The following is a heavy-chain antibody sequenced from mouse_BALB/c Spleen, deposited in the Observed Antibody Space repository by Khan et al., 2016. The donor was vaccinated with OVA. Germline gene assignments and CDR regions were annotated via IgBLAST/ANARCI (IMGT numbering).Heavy chain of an antibody. CDR1: GFSLTTYG. J-gene: IGHJ3*01. CDR3: ARNSYMYDFTY. Sequence: VELVESGPGLVRPSQTLSITCTVSGFSLTTYGVHWVRQSPGKGLEWLGVIRSAGKTDYNAAFISRLSITKDNSKSQVFFKMNSLQADDTAMYYCARNSYMYDFTYWGQRTLVTVSA. V-gene: IGHV2-2*01. D-gene: IGHD2-14*01. CDR2: IRSAGKT.